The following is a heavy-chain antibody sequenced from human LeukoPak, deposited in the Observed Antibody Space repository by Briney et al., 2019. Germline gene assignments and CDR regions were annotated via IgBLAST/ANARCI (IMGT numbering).Heavy chain of an antibody. V-gene: IGHV3-48*03. CDR2: ISGSGTVT. CDR1: GFTFSSYE. J-gene: IGHJ6*04. D-gene: IGHD6-25*01. CDR3: ARDGTPSYSTGWVYMDV. Sequence: PGGSLRLSCAASGFTFSSYEMNWVRQAPGKGLEWISYISGSGTVTHYADTMEGRFTISRDNTKNSLYLQMNSLRGEDTAVYYCARDGTPSYSTGWVYMDVWGKGTTVTISS.